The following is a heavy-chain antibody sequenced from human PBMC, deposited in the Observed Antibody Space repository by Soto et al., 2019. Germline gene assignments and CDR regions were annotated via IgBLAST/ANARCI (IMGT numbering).Heavy chain of an antibody. V-gene: IGHV3-21*01. CDR3: ARDRGYDAHDYYYNAMDV. CDR2: IRGFSPYT. D-gene: IGHD3-3*01. J-gene: IGHJ6*02. Sequence: EVQLVESGGGLVKPGGSLRLSCVASGFTFRTYTMNWVRQAPGKGLEWVSGIRGFSPYTFYAESVKGRFTISRDNAKNTLHLQINSLAVEDTAVYYCARDRGYDAHDYYYNAMDVWGQGHTVTVSS. CDR1: GFTFRTYT.